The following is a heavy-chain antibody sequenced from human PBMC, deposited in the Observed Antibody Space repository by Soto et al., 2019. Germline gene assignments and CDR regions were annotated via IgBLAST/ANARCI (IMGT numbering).Heavy chain of an antibody. CDR3: VINKRRSSNWMDP. V-gene: IGHV1-69*01. CDR1: GCTFNSYL. J-gene: IGHJ5*02. Sequence: QVQLVQSGAEVRKPGSSVKVSCQASGCTFNSYLITWVRQAPGQGLEWMGGIIPIFGTTNYAQQLQGRVTITADERTRTAYMELRSLSAEDTEVYYCVINKRRSSNWMDPGGQGTLVTVSS. D-gene: IGHD6-13*01. CDR2: IIPIFGTT.